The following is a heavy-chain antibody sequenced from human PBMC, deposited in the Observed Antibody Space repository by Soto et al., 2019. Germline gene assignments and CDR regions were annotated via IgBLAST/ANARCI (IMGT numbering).Heavy chain of an antibody. V-gene: IGHV3-33*01. D-gene: IGHD3-10*01. CDR1: GFTFSSYG. CDR2: IWYDGSNK. Sequence: QVQLVESGGGVVQPGRSLSLSCAASGFTFSSYGIHWVRQAPGKGLEWVAVIWYDGSNKYYADSVKGRFTISRDNSMNTLYLQMNSVRAEDTAVYYCAREVLVRGIKYHGMDVWGQGTTVTVSS. J-gene: IGHJ6*02. CDR3: AREVLVRGIKYHGMDV.